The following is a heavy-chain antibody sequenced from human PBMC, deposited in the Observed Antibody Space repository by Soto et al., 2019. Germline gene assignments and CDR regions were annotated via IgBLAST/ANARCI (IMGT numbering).Heavy chain of an antibody. J-gene: IGHJ3*02. CDR3: ARGGDYSDAFDI. V-gene: IGHV3-33*01. CDR2: IWYDGSNK. D-gene: IGHD4-17*01. CDR1: GFTFSSYG. Sequence: PGGSLRLSCAASGFTFSSYGMHWVRQAPGKGLEWVAVIWYDGSNKYYADSVKGRFTIPRDNSKNTLYLQMNSLRAEDTAVYYCARGGDYSDAFDIWGQGTMVTVS.